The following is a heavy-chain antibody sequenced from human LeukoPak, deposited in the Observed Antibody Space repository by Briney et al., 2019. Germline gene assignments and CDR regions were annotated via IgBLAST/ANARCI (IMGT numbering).Heavy chain of an antibody. Sequence: GGSLRLSCAASGFTFSSYAMSWVRQAPGKGLEWVSAISGSGGSTYHADSVKGRFTISRDNSKNTLYLQMNSLRAEDTAVYYCAKDTNYDILTGYYHPYYYYGMDVWGQGTTVTVSS. D-gene: IGHD3-9*01. J-gene: IGHJ6*02. CDR1: GFTFSSYA. CDR3: AKDTNYDILTGYYHPYYYYGMDV. CDR2: ISGSGGST. V-gene: IGHV3-23*01.